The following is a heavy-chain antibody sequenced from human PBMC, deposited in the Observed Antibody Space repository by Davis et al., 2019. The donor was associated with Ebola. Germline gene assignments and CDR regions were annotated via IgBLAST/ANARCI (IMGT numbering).Heavy chain of an antibody. CDR2: INAGNGNT. CDR3: ARGTQELRTSVLRYFALGY. J-gene: IGHJ4*02. Sequence: ASVKVSCKASGYTFTSYAMHWVRQAPGQRLEWMGWINAGNGNTKYSQKFQGRVTITRDTSASTAYMELSSLRSEDTAVYYCARGTQELRTSVLRYFALGYWGQGTLVTVSS. V-gene: IGHV1-3*01. D-gene: IGHD3-9*01. CDR1: GYTFTSYA.